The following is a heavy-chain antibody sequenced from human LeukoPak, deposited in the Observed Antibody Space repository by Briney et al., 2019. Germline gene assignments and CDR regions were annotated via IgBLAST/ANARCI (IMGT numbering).Heavy chain of an antibody. J-gene: IGHJ6*03. CDR3: ARGGGDSDYYYYYMDV. V-gene: IGHV1-8*01. D-gene: IGHD1-26*01. CDR2: MNPNSGNT. Sequence: ASVKVSCKASGYTFTSYDINWVRQATGQGLEWMGWMNPNSGNTGYAQKFQGRVTMTRNTSISTAYMELSSLRSEDTAVYYCARGGGDSDYYYYYMDVWGKGTTVTISS. CDR1: GYTFTSYD.